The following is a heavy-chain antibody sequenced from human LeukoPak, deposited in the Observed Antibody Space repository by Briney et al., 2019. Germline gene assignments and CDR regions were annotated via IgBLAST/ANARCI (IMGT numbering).Heavy chain of an antibody. CDR1: GFTVSSNY. Sequence: GGSLRLSCAASGFTVSSNYMSWVRQAPGKGLEWVSVIYSGGSTHYADSVKGRFTISRDNSKNTLYLQMNSLRAEDTAVYYCASWGYYDSSGYYQIDYWGQGTPVTVSS. V-gene: IGHV3-66*02. CDR2: IYSGGST. D-gene: IGHD3-22*01. CDR3: ASWGYYDSSGYYQIDY. J-gene: IGHJ4*02.